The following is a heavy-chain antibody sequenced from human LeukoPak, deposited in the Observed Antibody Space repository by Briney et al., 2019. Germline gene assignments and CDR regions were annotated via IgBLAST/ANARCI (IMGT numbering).Heavy chain of an antibody. J-gene: IGHJ6*03. CDR3: ARTYYYGSGSYTPLPNYYYYYMDV. V-gene: IGHV1-69*06. Sequence: SVKVSCKASGGTFSSYAISWVRQAPGQGLEWMGGIIPIFGTANYAQKFQGRVTITADKSTSTAYMELSSLRSEDTAVYYCARTYYYGSGSYTPLPNYYYYYMDVWGKGTTVTVSS. CDR1: GGTFSSYA. D-gene: IGHD3-10*01. CDR2: IIPIFGTA.